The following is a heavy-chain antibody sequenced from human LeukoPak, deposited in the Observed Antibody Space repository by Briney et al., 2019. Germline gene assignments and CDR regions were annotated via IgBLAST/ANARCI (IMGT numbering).Heavy chain of an antibody. J-gene: IGHJ4*02. V-gene: IGHV3-23*01. CDR2: ISGSGGST. Sequence: AGGSLRLSCAASGFTFSSYAMSWVRQAPRKGLEWVSAISGSGGSTYYADSVKGRFTISRDNSKNTLYLQMNSLRAEDTAVYYCAKDGYYGDYLFDYWGQGTLVTVSS. CDR3: AKDGYYGDYLFDY. D-gene: IGHD4-17*01. CDR1: GFTFSSYA.